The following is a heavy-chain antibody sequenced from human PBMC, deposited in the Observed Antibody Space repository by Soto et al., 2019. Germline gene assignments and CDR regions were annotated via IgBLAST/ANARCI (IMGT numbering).Heavy chain of an antibody. Sequence: GESLKISCQGSGYSFANYWISWVRQLPGKGLEWMGRFNPSDSYTDYNPSFQGHVTISADKSISTAYVQWSSLKASDTAMNFCARHPYIGGLDVWGQGTAVTVSS. J-gene: IGHJ6*02. CDR3: ARHPYIGGLDV. D-gene: IGHD2-15*01. CDR2: FNPSDSYT. V-gene: IGHV5-10-1*01. CDR1: GYSFANYW.